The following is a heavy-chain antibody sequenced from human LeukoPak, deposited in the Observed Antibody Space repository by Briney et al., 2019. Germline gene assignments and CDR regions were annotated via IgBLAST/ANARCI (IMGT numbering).Heavy chain of an antibody. CDR2: ISDKGVS. V-gene: IGHV4-59*02. CDR1: GGSVTDYY. D-gene: IGHD3-10*01. Sequence: SETLSLTCSASGGSVTDYYWSWIRQPPGKGLEWIGYISDKGVSHYSPSLKSRITISADTSKKQVSLRLTSATAADTAVYYCARGRFNMIRGVIKTVWFDPWTQGTQVTVSS. J-gene: IGHJ5*02. CDR3: ARGRFNMIRGVIKTVWFDP.